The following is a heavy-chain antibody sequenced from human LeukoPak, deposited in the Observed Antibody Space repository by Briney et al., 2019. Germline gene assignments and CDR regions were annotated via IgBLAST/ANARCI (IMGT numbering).Heavy chain of an antibody. CDR2: ISDDGRNK. V-gene: IGHV3-30*18. CDR3: AKRPSDYGDYVTYFDY. Sequence: GGSLRLSCAASGLSFISYGMHWVRQAPGKGLEWVGVISDDGRNKKYADSVKGRFTISRDNSKDTLYLQMNSLRDEDTAVYYCAKRPSDYGDYVTYFDYWGQGTLVTVSS. D-gene: IGHD4-17*01. J-gene: IGHJ4*02. CDR1: GLSFISYG.